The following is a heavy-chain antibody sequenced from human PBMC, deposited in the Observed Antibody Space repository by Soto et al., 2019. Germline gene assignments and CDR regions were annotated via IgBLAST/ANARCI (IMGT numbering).Heavy chain of an antibody. D-gene: IGHD2-21*01. CDR3: ARAKAVVIAALDI. J-gene: IGHJ3*02. CDR2: VSDNGGSRGGT. V-gene: IGHV3-23*01. Sequence: GPLRLSCKASVFMFNNSAMTWVRQAPGQGLQWVASVSDNGGSRGGTYYADSVKGRFTISRDNSKNTLYLQLDSLTGADTAVYYCARAKAVVIAALDIWGQGTMVTVSS. CDR1: VFMFNNSA.